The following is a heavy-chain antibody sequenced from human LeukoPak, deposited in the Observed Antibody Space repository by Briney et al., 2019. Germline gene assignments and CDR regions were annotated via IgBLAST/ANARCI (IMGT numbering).Heavy chain of an antibody. CDR2: IYTSGST. D-gene: IGHD3-22*01. CDR1: GGSISSYY. Sequence: KPSETLSLTCTVSGGSISSYYWSWIRQPAGKGLEWIGRIYTSGSTNYNPSLKSRVTMSVDTSKNQFSLKLSSVTAADTAVYYCARLHSSGYYYHYYMDVWGKGTTVTISS. J-gene: IGHJ6*03. CDR3: ARLHSSGYYYHYYMDV. V-gene: IGHV4-4*07.